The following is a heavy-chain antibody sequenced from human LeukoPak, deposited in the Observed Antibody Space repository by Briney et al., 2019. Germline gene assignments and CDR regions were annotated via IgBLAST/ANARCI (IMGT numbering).Heavy chain of an antibody. J-gene: IGHJ4*02. D-gene: IGHD2-2*01. V-gene: IGHV4-34*01. Sequence: SETLSLTCAVYGGSFSGYYWSWIRQPPGKGLEWIGEINHSGSTNYNPSLKSRVTISVDTSKNQFSLKLSSVTAADTAVYYCARLSQWDIVVVPAATADYWGQGTLVTVSS. CDR1: GGSFSGYY. CDR2: INHSGST. CDR3: ARLSQWDIVVVPAATADY.